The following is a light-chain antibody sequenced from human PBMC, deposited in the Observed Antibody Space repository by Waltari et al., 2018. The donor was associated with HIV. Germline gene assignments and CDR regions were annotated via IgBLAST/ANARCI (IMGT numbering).Light chain of an antibody. Sequence: SYELTQPLSVSVALGQTAKITCGGNNLASQNVHWYQQRPGQAPVLVIYRDNIRPSGIPERFSGSNSGNTAILSISRVQAEDEGDYYCQVWDSSTGVFGGGTNLTVL. CDR3: QVWDSSTGV. CDR2: RDN. V-gene: IGLV3-9*01. J-gene: IGLJ3*02. CDR1: NLASQN.